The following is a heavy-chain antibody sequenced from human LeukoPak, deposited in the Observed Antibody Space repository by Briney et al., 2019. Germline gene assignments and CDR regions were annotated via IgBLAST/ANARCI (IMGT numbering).Heavy chain of an antibody. J-gene: IGHJ4*02. D-gene: IGHD3-10*01. V-gene: IGHV3-9*01. Sequence: GGSLRLSCAASGFTFDDYAMHWVRQAPGKGLEWVSGISWNSGSIGYVDSVKGRFTISRDNAKNSLYLQMNSLRAEDTAVYYCAKIGGSGYWGQGTLVTVSS. CDR1: GFTFDDYA. CDR3: AKIGGSGY. CDR2: ISWNSGSI.